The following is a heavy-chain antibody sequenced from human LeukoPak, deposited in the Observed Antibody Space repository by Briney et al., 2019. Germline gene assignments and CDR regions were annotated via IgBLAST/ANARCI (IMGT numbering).Heavy chain of an antibody. Sequence: SQTLSLTCTVSGDSISNAAYFWTWIRQHPGKGLEWIGHIFYSGTTYYNSSLKSRVTISVDTSKNQFSLKLSSVTAADTAVYYCARGEWSGYCIRCFDYWGQGTLVTVSS. CDR3: ARGEWSGYCIRCFDY. CDR1: GDSISNAAYF. CDR2: IFYSGTT. D-gene: IGHD2-2*01. V-gene: IGHV4-31*03. J-gene: IGHJ4*02.